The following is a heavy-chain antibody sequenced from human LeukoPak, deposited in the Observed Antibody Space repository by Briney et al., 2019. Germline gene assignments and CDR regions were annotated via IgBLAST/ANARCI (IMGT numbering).Heavy chain of an antibody. Sequence: PGGSLRLSCAASGFTLRNYVIHWVRQAPGKGLEWVAVTSSDLNVKLYADPVKGRFTISRDNSRSTLYLQMNSLRPEDTAIYYCAREGYYGSGSPPSLYFDYWGQGTLVTVSS. V-gene: IGHV3-30-3*01. CDR1: GFTLRNYV. J-gene: IGHJ4*02. CDR2: TSSDLNVK. D-gene: IGHD3-10*01. CDR3: AREGYYGSGSPPSLYFDY.